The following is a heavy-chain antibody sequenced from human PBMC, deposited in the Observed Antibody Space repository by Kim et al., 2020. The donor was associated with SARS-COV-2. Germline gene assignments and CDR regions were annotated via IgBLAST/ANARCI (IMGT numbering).Heavy chain of an antibody. CDR2: IGSNGDNT. Sequence: GGSLRLSCAASGFTFSSYAMHWVRQAPGKGLEYVSFIGSNGDNTYYADSVKGRFTISRDNSENTLYLQVGSLRTEDMAVYFCGRSAPDSTGYFDYWGQG. V-gene: IGHV3-64*02. CDR3: GRSAPDSTGYFDY. D-gene: IGHD3-22*01. J-gene: IGHJ4*02. CDR1: GFTFSSYA.